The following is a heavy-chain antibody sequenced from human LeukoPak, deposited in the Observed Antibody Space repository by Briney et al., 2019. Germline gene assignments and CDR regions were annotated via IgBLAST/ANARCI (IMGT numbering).Heavy chain of an antibody. Sequence: ASVKVSCKPAGYTFTTYGIRWVRQAPGHGLEWMGWISTYRGNTNYQQKFQGRVTMTTDTSTSTAYMELRSLTSDDTAVYYCARSMTSIIIPFAYWGQGTLVTVSS. D-gene: IGHD3-10*01. V-gene: IGHV1-18*01. CDR3: ARSMTSIIIPFAY. J-gene: IGHJ4*02. CDR2: ISTYRGNT. CDR1: GYTFTTYG.